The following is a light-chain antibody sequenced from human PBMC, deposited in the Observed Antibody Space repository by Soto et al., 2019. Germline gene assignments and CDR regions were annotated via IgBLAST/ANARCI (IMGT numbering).Light chain of an antibody. CDR2: EVT. V-gene: IGLV2-8*01. Sequence: QSALTQPPSASGSPGQSVTISCTGTSSDVGAFNYVSWYQQHPGKAPRLIIYEVTKRPSGVPDRFSGSKSGNTASLTVSGLQTEDEADYYCSSYAGNNDGVFGGGTNLTVL. J-gene: IGLJ3*02. CDR3: SSYAGNNDGV. CDR1: SSDVGAFNY.